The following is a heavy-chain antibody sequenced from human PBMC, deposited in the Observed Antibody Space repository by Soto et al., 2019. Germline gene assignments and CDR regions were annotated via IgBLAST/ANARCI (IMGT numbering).Heavy chain of an antibody. Sequence: GGSLRLSCAASGFTFSSYAMSWVRQAPGKGLEWVSAISGSGGSTYYADSVKGRFTISRDNSKNTLYLQMNSLRAEDTAVYYCAKDVRVLLWFGESNYFDYWGQGTLVTVSS. V-gene: IGHV3-23*01. CDR3: AKDVRVLLWFGESNYFDY. D-gene: IGHD3-10*01. CDR2: ISGSGGST. CDR1: GFTFSSYA. J-gene: IGHJ4*02.